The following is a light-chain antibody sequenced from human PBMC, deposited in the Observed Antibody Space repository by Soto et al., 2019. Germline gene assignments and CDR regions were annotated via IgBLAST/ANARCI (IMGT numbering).Light chain of an antibody. Sequence: DTVMTQSPLSLPVTPGEPASISCKSSQSLLHSNGYNYVDWYLQKPGQSPQLLISLASNRASGVRDRFSGSGSGTDFTLNISRVEDEDVGVYYCMRPLQAPPTFGQGTKVEIK. J-gene: IGKJ1*01. CDR1: QSLLHSNGYNY. CDR2: LAS. V-gene: IGKV2-28*01. CDR3: MRPLQAPPT.